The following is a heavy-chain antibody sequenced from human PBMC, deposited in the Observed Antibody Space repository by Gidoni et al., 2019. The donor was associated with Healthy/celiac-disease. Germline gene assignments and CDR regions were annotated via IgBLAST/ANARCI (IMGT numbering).Heavy chain of an antibody. CDR3: ARHEGITIFGVVMADAFDI. CDR1: GYSFTSYW. Sequence: EVQLVQSGAEVKKPGESLKISCKGSGYSFTSYWIGWVRQMPGKGLEWMGIIYPGDSDTRYSPSFQGQVTISADKSISTAYLQWSSLKASDTAMYYCARHEGITIFGVVMADAFDIWGQGTMVTVSS. D-gene: IGHD3-3*01. CDR2: IYPGDSDT. V-gene: IGHV5-51*01. J-gene: IGHJ3*02.